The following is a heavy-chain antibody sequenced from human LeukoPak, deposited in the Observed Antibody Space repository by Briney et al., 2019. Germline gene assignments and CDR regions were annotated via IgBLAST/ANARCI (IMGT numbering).Heavy chain of an antibody. CDR1: GYTFTGYY. Sequence: GASVKVSCKASGYTFTGYYMHWVRQAPGQGLEWMGWINPNSGGTNYAQKFQGRVTMTRDTSISTAYMELSRLRSDDTAVYYCARDYCSGGSCYPYYFDYWGQGTLVTVSS. CDR3: ARDYCSGGSCYPYYFDY. J-gene: IGHJ4*02. V-gene: IGHV1-2*02. D-gene: IGHD2-15*01. CDR2: INPNSGGT.